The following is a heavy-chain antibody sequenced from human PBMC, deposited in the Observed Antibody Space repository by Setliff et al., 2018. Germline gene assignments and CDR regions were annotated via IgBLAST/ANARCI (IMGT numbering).Heavy chain of an antibody. CDR2: INHSGST. CDR3: ARRIRYYNFWSGYYDY. D-gene: IGHD3-3*01. CDR1: GGSFSGYY. V-gene: IGHV4-34*01. Sequence: SETLSLTCAVYGGSFSGYYWSWIRQPPGKGLEWIGEINHSGSTNYNPSLKSRVTISVDTSKNQFSLKLSSVTAADTAVYYCARRIRYYNFWSGYYDYWGQGTLVTVSS. J-gene: IGHJ4*02.